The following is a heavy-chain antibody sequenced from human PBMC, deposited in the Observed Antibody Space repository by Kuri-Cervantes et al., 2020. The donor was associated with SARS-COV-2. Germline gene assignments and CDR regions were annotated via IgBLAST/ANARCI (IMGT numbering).Heavy chain of an antibody. V-gene: IGHV3-33*06. Sequence: GGSLRLSCEASGFTFSLYGMHWVRQAPGKGLEWVAVIYYDGSNKYYADSVKGRFSISRDNSKNTLYLQMNSLRAEDTAVYYCAKDLGITIFGVEDYYGMDVWAKGPRSPSP. CDR2: IYYDGSNK. D-gene: IGHD3-3*01. J-gene: IGHJ6*02. CDR1: GFTFSLYG. CDR3: AKDLGITIFGVEDYYGMDV.